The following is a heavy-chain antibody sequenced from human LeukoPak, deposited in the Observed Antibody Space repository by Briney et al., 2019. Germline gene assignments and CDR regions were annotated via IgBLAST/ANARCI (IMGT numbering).Heavy chain of an antibody. V-gene: IGHV3-21*01. CDR2: ISSSSSYI. CDR1: GFTFSSYS. CDR3: ARGTVPAAIYYCMDV. J-gene: IGHJ6*03. D-gene: IGHD2-2*01. Sequence: GGSLRLSCAASGFTFSSYSMNWVRQAPGKGLEWVSSISSSSSYIYYADSVKGRFTISRDNAKNSLYLQMNSLRAEDTAVYYCARGTVPAAIYYCMDVWGKGTTVTVSS.